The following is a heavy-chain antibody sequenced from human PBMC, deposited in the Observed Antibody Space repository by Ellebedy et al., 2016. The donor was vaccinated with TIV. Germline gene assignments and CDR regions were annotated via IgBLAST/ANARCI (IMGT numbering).Heavy chain of an antibody. CDR1: GHTSTIYY. D-gene: IGHD5-24*01. Sequence: ASVKVSCKASGHTSTIYYMHWVRQARGQGLEWMGIVSLTGVSTSYAQKFQGRITITRATSTSTVYMELSSLRSEDTAVYYCVRDFRGNNWFDPWGQGTLVTVSS. CDR2: VSLTGVST. J-gene: IGHJ5*02. CDR3: VRDFRGNNWFDP. V-gene: IGHV1-46*01.